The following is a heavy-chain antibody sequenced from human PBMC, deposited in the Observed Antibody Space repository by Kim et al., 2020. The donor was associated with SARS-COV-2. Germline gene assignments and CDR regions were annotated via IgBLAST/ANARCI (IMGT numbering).Heavy chain of an antibody. CDR3: ARVAAARIYLFDY. V-gene: IGHV1-69*01. J-gene: IGHJ4*02. Sequence: YAQTFQGRVTITADESTSTAYMERSSLRSEDTAVYYCARVAAARIYLFDYWGQGPLVTVSS. D-gene: IGHD6-13*01.